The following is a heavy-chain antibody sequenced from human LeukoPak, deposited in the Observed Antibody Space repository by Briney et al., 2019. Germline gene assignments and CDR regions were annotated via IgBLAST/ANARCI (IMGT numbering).Heavy chain of an antibody. J-gene: IGHJ3*02. D-gene: IGHD1-26*01. CDR1: GGSISSSSYY. V-gene: IGHV4-39*01. Sequence: PSETLSLTCTVSGGSISSSSYYWGWIRQPPGKGLEWIGSIYYSGSTCYNPSLKSRVTISVDTSKNQFSLKLSSVTAADTAVYYCASTLQNAWELPRDPFDIWGQGTMVTVSS. CDR3: ASTLQNAWELPRDPFDI. CDR2: IYYSGST.